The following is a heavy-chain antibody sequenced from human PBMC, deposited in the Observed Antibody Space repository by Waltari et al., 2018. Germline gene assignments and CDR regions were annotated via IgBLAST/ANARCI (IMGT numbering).Heavy chain of an antibody. V-gene: IGHV3-7*04. CDR3: ARDRGWNTLDY. CDR1: GFTFRSNW. J-gene: IGHJ4*02. Sequence: EVQLVESGGGLVQPGGSLRLSCAASGFTFRSNWIAWVRQAPGRGLECVANLNQDGGETYYVDSVRGRFTISRYNARNSLYLQMDSLRDEDTALYYCARDRGWNTLDYWGQGTLVTVSS. CDR2: LNQDGGET. D-gene: IGHD6-19*01.